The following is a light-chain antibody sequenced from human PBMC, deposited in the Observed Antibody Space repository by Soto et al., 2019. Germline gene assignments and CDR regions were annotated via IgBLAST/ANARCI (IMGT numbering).Light chain of an antibody. J-gene: IGKJ5*01. CDR2: EVS. Sequence: DVVMTQNPLSLSVAPGQPASISCKSTQTLLHITGETFLFWYLQKPGQSPQLLIYEVSTRVSGVPDRFSGSGSGTDFTLEISRVETDDVGLYYCMQSTQLPPTFGQGTRLEIK. CDR1: QTLLHITGETF. V-gene: IGKV2D-29*02. CDR3: MQSTQLPPT.